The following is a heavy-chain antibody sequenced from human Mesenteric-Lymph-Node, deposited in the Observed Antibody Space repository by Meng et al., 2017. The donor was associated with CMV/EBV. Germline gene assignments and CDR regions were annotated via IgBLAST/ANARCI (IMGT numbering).Heavy chain of an antibody. Sequence: GSLRLSCTVSGYSITSGYFWGWIRQPPGKGLEWVGTIYHDGATYYNPSLKSRVTISVDTSKNQFSLKLSSVTAADTAVYYCAREGAEGDFDYWGQGTLVTVSS. D-gene: IGHD3-16*01. V-gene: IGHV4-38-2*02. CDR2: IYHDGAT. CDR3: AREGAEGDFDY. CDR1: GYSITSGYF. J-gene: IGHJ4*02.